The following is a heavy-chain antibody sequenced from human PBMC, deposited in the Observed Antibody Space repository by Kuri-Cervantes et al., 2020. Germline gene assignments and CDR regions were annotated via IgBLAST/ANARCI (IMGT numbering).Heavy chain of an antibody. CDR3: ARGGYDTSGFDY. Sequence: ASVKVSCKAPGYTFTSYYMHWVRQAPGQGLEWMGIINPSGGSTNYAEKFQSRVTMTRDTSTSTVYMELSSLRSEDTAVYYCARGGYDTSGFDYWGQGTLVTVSS. J-gene: IGHJ4*02. CDR2: INPSGGST. D-gene: IGHD3-22*01. CDR1: GYTFTSYY. V-gene: IGHV1-46*01.